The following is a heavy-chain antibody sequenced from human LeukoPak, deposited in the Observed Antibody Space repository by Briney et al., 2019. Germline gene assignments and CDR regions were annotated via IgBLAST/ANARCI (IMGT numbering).Heavy chain of an antibody. V-gene: IGHV1-18*01. CDR2: ISAYNGDT. CDR1: GYTFTNYG. J-gene: IGHJ4*02. CDR3: ASIGEYSSGWYGGY. Sequence: VASVKVSCKASGYTFTNYGITWVRQAPGQGLEWMGWISAYNGDTNYAQRFQGRITMTTDTSTTTAYMELRSLRSDDTAVYYCASIGEYSSGWYGGYWGQGTLVTVSS. D-gene: IGHD6-19*01.